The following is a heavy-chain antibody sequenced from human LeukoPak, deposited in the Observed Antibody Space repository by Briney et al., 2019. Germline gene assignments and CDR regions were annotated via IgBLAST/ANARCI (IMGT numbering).Heavy chain of an antibody. CDR1: GYTFTSYY. Sequence: ASVKVSCKASGYTFTSYYMHWVRQAPGQGLEWMGRINPNSGGTNYAQKFQGRVTMTRDTSISTAYMELSRLRSEDTAVYYCARETQSGRSGNYFDYGAQGNLHPVSS. D-gene: IGHD4-23*01. V-gene: IGHV1-2*06. CDR3: ARETQSGRSGNYFDY. J-gene: IGHJ4*02. CDR2: INPNSGGT.